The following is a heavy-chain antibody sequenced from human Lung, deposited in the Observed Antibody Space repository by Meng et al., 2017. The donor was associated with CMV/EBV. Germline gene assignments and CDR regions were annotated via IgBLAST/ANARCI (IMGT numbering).Heavy chain of an antibody. D-gene: IGHD2-15*01. J-gene: IGHJ4*02. CDR1: GFSFSDNY. V-gene: IGHV3-72*01. CDR2: IRDKAATYST. CDR3: VKDFLGAGDF. Sequence: SLKISXAASGFSFSDNYMDWFRQAPGKGLECVGRIRDKAATYSTEYAASVRGRFTISRDDSKNSLYLQMNSLKIEDTAVYYCVKDFLGAGDFWGQGTPVTVSS.